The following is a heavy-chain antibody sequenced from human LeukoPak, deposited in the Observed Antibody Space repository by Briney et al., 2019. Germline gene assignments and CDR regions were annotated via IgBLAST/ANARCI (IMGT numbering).Heavy chain of an antibody. Sequence: GESLQISCQGSGSTFATYWIGWVRQLPGKGLEWMGWISAYNGDTSYAQKLQGRVTMTTDTSTSTVYMELRSLRSDDTAVYYCARDYVGMSTIRDFGWWGQGTLVTVSS. V-gene: IGHV1-18*04. CDR1: GSTFATYW. CDR2: ISAYNGDT. CDR3: ARDYVGMSTIRDFGW. D-gene: IGHD5-24*01. J-gene: IGHJ4*02.